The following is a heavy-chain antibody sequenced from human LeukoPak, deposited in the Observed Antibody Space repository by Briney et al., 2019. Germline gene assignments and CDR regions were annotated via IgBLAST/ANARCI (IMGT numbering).Heavy chain of an antibody. CDR2: INPSGGST. D-gene: IGHD5-24*01. V-gene: IGHV1-46*01. CDR3: ARATTVEMATIIFDY. CDR1: GYTFTSYY. J-gene: IGHJ4*02. Sequence: ASVKVSCKASGYTFTSYYMHWVRQAPGQGLEWMGIINPSGGSTSYAQKFQGGVTMTRDTSTSTVYMELSSLRSEDTAVYYCARATTVEMATIIFDYWGQGTLVTVSS.